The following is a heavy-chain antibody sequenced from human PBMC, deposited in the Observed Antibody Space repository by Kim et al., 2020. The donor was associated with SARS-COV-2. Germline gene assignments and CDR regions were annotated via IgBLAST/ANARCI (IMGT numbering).Heavy chain of an antibody. CDR2: IIPIFGTA. CDR1: GGTFSSYA. D-gene: IGHD1-26*01. J-gene: IGHJ1*01. V-gene: IGHV1-69*13. CDR3: AREGSGSYYGVGYFQH. Sequence: SVKVSCKASGGTFSSYAISWVRQAPGQGLEWMGGIIPIFGTANYAQKFQGRVTITADESTSTAYMELSSLRSEDTAVYYCAREGSGSYYGVGYFQHWGQGTLVTVSS.